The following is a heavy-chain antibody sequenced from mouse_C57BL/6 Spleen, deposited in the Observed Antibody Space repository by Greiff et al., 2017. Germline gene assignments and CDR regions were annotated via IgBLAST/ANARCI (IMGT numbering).Heavy chain of an antibody. CDR2: IWSGGST. CDR1: GFSLTSYG. Sequence: VKLLESGPGLVQPSQSLSITCTVSGFSLTSYGVHWVRQSPGKGLAWLGVIWSGGSTDYNAAFISRLSISKDNSKSQVFFKMNSLQADDTAIYYCATTTVVDYAMDYWGQGTSVTVSS. J-gene: IGHJ4*01. CDR3: ATTTVVDYAMDY. D-gene: IGHD1-1*01. V-gene: IGHV2-2*01.